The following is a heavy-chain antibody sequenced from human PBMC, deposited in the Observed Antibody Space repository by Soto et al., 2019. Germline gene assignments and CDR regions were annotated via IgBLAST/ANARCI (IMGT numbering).Heavy chain of an antibody. J-gene: IGHJ6*02. D-gene: IGHD3-3*01. V-gene: IGHV4-30-2*01. CDR3: ARVVMEVPYDFWSGSHGDYGMDV. CDR2: IYHSGST. CDR1: GGSISSGGYS. Sequence: QLQLQESGSGLVKPSQTLSLTCAVSGGSISSGGYSWSWIRQPPGKGLEWIGYIYHSGSTYYNPSLKSRVTISVDRSKNQFSLKLSSVTAADTAVYYCARVVMEVPYDFWSGSHGDYGMDVWGQGTTVTVSS.